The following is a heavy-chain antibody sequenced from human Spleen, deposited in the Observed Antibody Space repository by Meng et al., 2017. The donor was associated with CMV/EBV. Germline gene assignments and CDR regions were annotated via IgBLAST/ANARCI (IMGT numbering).Heavy chain of an antibody. Sequence: GGSLRLSCAASGFTVSHAWMSWVRQAPGKGLEWVGRIKTETDGGTADYAAPVKGRFTISRDGSKNTLYLQMNSLKTEDTAVYYCATGSVPAYFDYWGQGTLVTVSS. J-gene: IGHJ4*02. CDR1: GFTVSHAW. CDR3: ATGSVPAYFDY. V-gene: IGHV3-15*01. CDR2: IKTETDGGTA. D-gene: IGHD2-2*01.